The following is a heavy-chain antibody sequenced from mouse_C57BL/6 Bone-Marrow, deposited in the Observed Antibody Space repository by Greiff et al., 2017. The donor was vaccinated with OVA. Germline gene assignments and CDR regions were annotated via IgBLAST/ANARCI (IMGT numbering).Heavy chain of an antibody. D-gene: IGHD1-1*01. CDR3: VREDYYGSRRYFDY. J-gene: IGHJ2*01. Sequence: GGGLVQPKGSLKLSCAASGFTFNTYAMHWVRQAPGKGLEWVARIRSKSSNYATYYADSVKDRFTISRDDSQSMLYLQMNNLKTEDTAMYYWVREDYYGSRRYFDYWGQGTTRTVSS. CDR1: GFTFNTYA. CDR2: IRSKSSNYAT. V-gene: IGHV10-3*01.